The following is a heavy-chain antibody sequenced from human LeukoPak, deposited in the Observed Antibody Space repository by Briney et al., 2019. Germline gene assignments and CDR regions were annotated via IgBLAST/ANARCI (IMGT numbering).Heavy chain of an antibody. CDR3: ANPGAGTTFAFDI. Sequence: GGSLRLSCAASGFTFSSYGMHWVRQAPGKGLEWVAVIWYDGSNKYYADSVKGRFTISRDNSKNTLYLQMNSLRAEDTAVYYCANPGAGTTFAFDIWGQGTMVTVSS. CDR2: IWYDGSNK. J-gene: IGHJ3*02. V-gene: IGHV3-30*02. D-gene: IGHD1-1*01. CDR1: GFTFSSYG.